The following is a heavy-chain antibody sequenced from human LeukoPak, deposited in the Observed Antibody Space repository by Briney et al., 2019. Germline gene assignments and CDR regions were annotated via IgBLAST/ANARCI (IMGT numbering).Heavy chain of an antibody. CDR3: ATPSGSYAGDAFDI. CDR1: GYTLTELS. Sequence: ASVKVSCKVSGYTLTELSMDWVRQHHGEGREWMGGFDPEDGETIYPQKYQGRVTMTEDTSTDTAYMELSSLRSEDTAVYYCATPSGSYAGDAFDIWGQGTMVTVSS. J-gene: IGHJ3*02. CDR2: FDPEDGET. D-gene: IGHD1-26*01. V-gene: IGHV1-24*01.